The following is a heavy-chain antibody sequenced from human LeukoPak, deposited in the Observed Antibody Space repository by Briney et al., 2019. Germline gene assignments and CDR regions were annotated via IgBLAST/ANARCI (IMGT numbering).Heavy chain of an antibody. V-gene: IGHV5-51*01. J-gene: IGHJ4*02. Sequence: PGESLKISCKGSGYSFTSYWIGWVRQMPGKGLEWMGVIYPGDSDIRYSPSFQGQVTISAGKSISTAYLQWSSLKASDTAMYYCARGDYYDSSGLDYWGQGTLVTVSS. D-gene: IGHD3-22*01. CDR2: IYPGDSDI. CDR1: GYSFTSYW. CDR3: ARGDYYDSSGLDY.